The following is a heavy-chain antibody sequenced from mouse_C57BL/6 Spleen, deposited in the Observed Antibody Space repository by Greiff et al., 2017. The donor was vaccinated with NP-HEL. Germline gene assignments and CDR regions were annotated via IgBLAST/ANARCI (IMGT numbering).Heavy chain of an antibody. CDR1: GYTFTSYW. V-gene: IGHV1-5*01. D-gene: IGHD2-2*01. CDR2: IYPGNSDT. Sequence: DVQLQESGTVLARPGASVKMSCKTSGYTFTSYWMHWVKQRPGQGLEWIGAIYPGNSDTSYNQKFKGKAKLTAVTSASTAYMELSSLTNEDSAVYYGTRAIDYGYDLLLAYWGQGTLVTVSA. J-gene: IGHJ3*01. CDR3: TRAIDYGYDLLLAY.